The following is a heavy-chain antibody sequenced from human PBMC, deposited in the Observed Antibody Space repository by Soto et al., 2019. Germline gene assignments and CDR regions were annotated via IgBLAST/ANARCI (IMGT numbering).Heavy chain of an antibody. Sequence: SETLSLTCTVSGGSISSGDYYWSWIRQPPGKGLEWIGYIYYSGSTYYNPSLKSRVTISVDTSKNQFSLKLSSVTAADTAVYYCARGYRTTVVTPLNWFDPWGQGTLVTVSS. CDR2: IYYSGST. D-gene: IGHD4-17*01. CDR3: ARGYRTTVVTPLNWFDP. CDR1: GGSISSGDYY. J-gene: IGHJ5*02. V-gene: IGHV4-30-4*01.